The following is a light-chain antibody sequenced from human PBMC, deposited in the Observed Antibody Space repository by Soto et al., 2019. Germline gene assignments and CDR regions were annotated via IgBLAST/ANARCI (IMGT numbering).Light chain of an antibody. Sequence: QYALTQPASVSGSPGQSITISCTGTSSDVGGYNYVSWYQQHPGKAPKLMIYEVSNRPSGVSNRFSGSKSGNTASLTISGLQAEDEADYYCSSYTSSSTAFGTGTKLTVL. J-gene: IGLJ1*01. CDR2: EVS. CDR3: SSYTSSSTA. CDR1: SSDVGGYNY. V-gene: IGLV2-14*01.